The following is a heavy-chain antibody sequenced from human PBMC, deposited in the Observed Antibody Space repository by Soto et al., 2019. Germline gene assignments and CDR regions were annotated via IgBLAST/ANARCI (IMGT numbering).Heavy chain of an antibody. Sequence: ASMKVSCQASGYTFTSYGISWVRQAPGQGLEWMGWISAYNGNTNFAQKLQGRVSLTTDTSSTTAYMELRSLTSDDTAVYYCARDLVPGYTGFSDYWGQGTLVTVSS. CDR1: GYTFTSYG. CDR2: ISAYNGNT. CDR3: ARDLVPGYTGFSDY. J-gene: IGHJ4*02. V-gene: IGHV1-18*01. D-gene: IGHD5-12*01.